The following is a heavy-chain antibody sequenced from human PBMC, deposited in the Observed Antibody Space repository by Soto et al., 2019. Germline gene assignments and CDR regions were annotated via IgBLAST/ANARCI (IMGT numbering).Heavy chain of an antibody. V-gene: IGHV1-2*04. CDR3: ARGWPEPYCSGGSCPMDV. D-gene: IGHD2-15*01. J-gene: IGHJ6*02. CDR2: INPNSGGT. Sequence: GASVKVSCKVSGYTLTELSMHWVRQAPGKGLEWMGWINPNSGGTNYAQKFQGWVTMTRDTSISTAYMELSRLRSDDTAVYYCARGWPEPYCSGGSCPMDVWGQGTTVTVSS. CDR1: GYTLTELS.